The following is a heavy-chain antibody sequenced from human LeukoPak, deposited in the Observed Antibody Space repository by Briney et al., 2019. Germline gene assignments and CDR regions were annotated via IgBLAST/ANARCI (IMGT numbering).Heavy chain of an antibody. J-gene: IGHJ4*02. CDR1: GFTISTYW. Sequence: GGSLRLSCAASGFTISTYWMHWVRQAPGEGLVWVSRISTDGSITSYADSVKGRFTISRDNAKNTLHLRMNSLRAEDTAVYYCARDRRPGGGEDHSPLLDSRGQGTLVTVSS. V-gene: IGHV3-74*01. CDR2: ISTDGSIT. CDR3: ARDRRPGGGEDHSPLLDS. D-gene: IGHD3-16*01.